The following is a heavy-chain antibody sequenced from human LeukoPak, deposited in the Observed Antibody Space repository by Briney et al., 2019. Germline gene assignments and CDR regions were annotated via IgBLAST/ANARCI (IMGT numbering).Heavy chain of an antibody. V-gene: IGHV3-53*01. D-gene: IGHD3-10*01. CDR2: IYSGGST. CDR1: EFTFSTYW. Sequence: QAGGSLRLSCAASEFTFSTYWMSWVRQAPGKGLEWVSVIYSGGSTYYADSVKGRFTISRDNSKNTLYLQMNSLRAEDTAVYYCARGGSGPGNCYYMDVWGKGTTVTISS. J-gene: IGHJ6*03. CDR3: ARGGSGPGNCYYMDV.